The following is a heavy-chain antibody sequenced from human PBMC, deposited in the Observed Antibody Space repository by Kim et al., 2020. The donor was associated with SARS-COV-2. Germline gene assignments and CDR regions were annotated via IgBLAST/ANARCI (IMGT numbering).Heavy chain of an antibody. D-gene: IGHD5-18*01. V-gene: IGHV3-33*01. CDR1: GFTFSSYG. J-gene: IGHJ4*02. CDR3: ARGAARPGTARSSRHDY. Sequence: GGSLRLSCAASGFTFSSYGMHWVRQAPGKGLEWVAVIWYDGSNKYYADSVKGRFTISRDNSKNTLYLQMNSLRAEDTAVYYCARGAARPGTARSSRHDYWGQGTLVTVSS. CDR2: IWYDGSNK.